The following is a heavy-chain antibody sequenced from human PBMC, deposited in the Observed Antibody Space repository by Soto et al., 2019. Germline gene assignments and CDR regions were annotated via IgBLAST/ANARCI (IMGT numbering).Heavy chain of an antibody. Sequence: EVHLVESGGGFVQPGGSLRLSCVASGFTFSDQYMDWVRQAPGKGLEWVGRSRNKANSHTTEYAASVTGRFTVSRDDSRNSLYLQMNSLKTEDTAVYYCVSSWGDYRDFDFWGQGTLVTVSS. CDR2: SRNKANSHTT. CDR3: VSSWGDYRDFDF. J-gene: IGHJ4*02. V-gene: IGHV3-72*01. CDR1: GFTFSDQY. D-gene: IGHD4-17*01.